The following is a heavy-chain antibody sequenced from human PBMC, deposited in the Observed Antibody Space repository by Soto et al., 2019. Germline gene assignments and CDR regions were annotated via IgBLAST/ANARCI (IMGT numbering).Heavy chain of an antibody. CDR3: ARDHFYGSGTNYRGNFDY. CDR2: ISGYDGNR. D-gene: IGHD3-10*01. Sequence: QVQLVQSGAEVKKPGASVKVSCKTSGYSFSNYGVTWVRQAPGQGLEWIGWISGYDGNRNYAQNFQGRVTMTTDTSTRTAYRDLRSLRVDDTAVYYCARDHFYGSGTNYRGNFDYWGQGTLVTVSS. V-gene: IGHV1-18*04. J-gene: IGHJ4*02. CDR1: GYSFSNYG.